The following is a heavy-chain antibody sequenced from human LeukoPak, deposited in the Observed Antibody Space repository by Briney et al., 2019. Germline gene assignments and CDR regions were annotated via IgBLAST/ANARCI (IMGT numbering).Heavy chain of an antibody. D-gene: IGHD3-22*01. CDR2: MNPNSGNT. V-gene: IGHV1-8*03. CDR1: GYTFTSYD. Sequence: ASVKVSCKASGYTFTSYDINWVRQATGQGLEWMGWMNPNSGNTGYAQKFQGRVTITRNTSISTAYMELSSLRSEDTAVYYCARRRTHSSGYYNDYWGQGTLVTVSS. CDR3: ARRRTHSSGYYNDY. J-gene: IGHJ4*02.